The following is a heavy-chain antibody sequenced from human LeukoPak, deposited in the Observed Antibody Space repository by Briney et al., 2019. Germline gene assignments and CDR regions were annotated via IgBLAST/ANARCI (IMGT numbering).Heavy chain of an antibody. D-gene: IGHD3-22*01. Sequence: GGSLRLSCAASGFTFSNAWMNLVRQAPGKGLEWVGRIKSKTDGGTTDYAAPVKGRFTISRDDSKNTLYLQMNSLKTEDTAVYYCTTVSVGYYYDSSGYYWDFDYWGQGTLVTVSS. CDR1: GFTFSNAW. CDR3: TTVSVGYYYDSSGYYWDFDY. CDR2: IKSKTDGGTT. J-gene: IGHJ4*02. V-gene: IGHV3-15*07.